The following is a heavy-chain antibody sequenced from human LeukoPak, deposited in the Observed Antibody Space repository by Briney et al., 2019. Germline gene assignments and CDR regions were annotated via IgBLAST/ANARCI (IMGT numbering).Heavy chain of an antibody. CDR1: GGSISSYY. J-gene: IGHJ5*02. Sequence: SETLSLTCTVSGGSISSYYWSWIRQPPGKGLEWIGYIYYSGSTNYNPSLKSRVTISVDTSKNQFSPKLSSVTAADTAVYYCARHPTYYYDSNTSNPWGQGTLVTVSS. CDR2: IYYSGST. D-gene: IGHD3-22*01. CDR3: ARHPTYYYDSNTSNP. V-gene: IGHV4-59*08.